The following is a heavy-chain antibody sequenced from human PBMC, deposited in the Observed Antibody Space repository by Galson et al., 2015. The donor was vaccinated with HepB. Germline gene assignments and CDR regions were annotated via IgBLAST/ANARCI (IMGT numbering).Heavy chain of an antibody. CDR1: GFTFSSYW. Sequence: SLRLSCAASGFTFSSYWVSWVRQAPGKGLEWVANIKQDGSEKYYVDSVKGRFTISRDNAKNSLYLQMNSLRAEDTAVYYCARPLEGVAGIYYYGMDVWGQGTTVTVSS. CDR2: IKQDGSEK. D-gene: IGHD6-19*01. CDR3: ARPLEGVAGIYYYGMDV. V-gene: IGHV3-7*03. J-gene: IGHJ6*02.